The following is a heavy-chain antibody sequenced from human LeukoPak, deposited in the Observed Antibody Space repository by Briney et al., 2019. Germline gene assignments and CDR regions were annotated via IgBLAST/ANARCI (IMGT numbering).Heavy chain of an antibody. V-gene: IGHV3-23*01. CDR3: TTLTIMVATNIDY. CDR1: EFTFSSYG. J-gene: IGHJ4*02. CDR2: ISGGGEST. D-gene: IGHD5-12*01. Sequence: GGSLRLSCAASEFTFSSYGMSWVRQAPGKGLEWVSAISGGGESTYYADSVKGRFTISRDNSNHTLYLQMNSLKTEDTAVYYCTTLTIMVATNIDYWGQGILVTVSS.